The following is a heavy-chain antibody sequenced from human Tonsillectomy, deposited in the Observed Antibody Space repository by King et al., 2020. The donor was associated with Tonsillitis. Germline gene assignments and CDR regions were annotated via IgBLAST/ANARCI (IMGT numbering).Heavy chain of an antibody. V-gene: IGHV3-23*04. CDR3: AKEMMLAPDAFDM. D-gene: IGHD2-8*01. Sequence: VQLVESGGGLVQPGGSLRLSCAASGFIFSTYAMSWVRQAPGKGLEWVSGISGSGGSTYYADSVKGRFTISRDNFKKMVYLEMNSLRVEDTAVYYCAKEMMLAPDAFDMWGQGTMVIVSS. CDR1: GFIFSTYA. J-gene: IGHJ3*02. CDR2: ISGSGGST.